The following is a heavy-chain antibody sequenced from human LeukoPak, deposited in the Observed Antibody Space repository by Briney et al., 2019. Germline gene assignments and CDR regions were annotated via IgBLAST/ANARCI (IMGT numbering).Heavy chain of an antibody. D-gene: IGHD3-22*01. J-gene: IGHJ4*02. Sequence: SETLSLTCTVSGGSISSSSYYWGWIRQPPGKGLEWIGSVYYSGSTYYNPSLKSRVTIPVDTSKNQFSLKLSSVTAADTAVYYCARQISSSGYCYDGYFDYWGQGTLVTVSS. V-gene: IGHV4-39*01. CDR2: VYYSGST. CDR3: ARQISSSGYCYDGYFDY. CDR1: GGSISSSSYY.